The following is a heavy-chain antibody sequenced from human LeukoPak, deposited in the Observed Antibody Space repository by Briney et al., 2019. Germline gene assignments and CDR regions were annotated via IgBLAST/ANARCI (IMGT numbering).Heavy chain of an antibody. CDR3: ARAKRLYTSRWSYLAFDI. CDR1: GYTFTSYD. J-gene: IGHJ3*02. V-gene: IGHV1-8*01. Sequence: GASVKVSCKASGYTFTSYDINWVRQATGQGREWMGWMNPNSGNTGYAQKFQGRVTMTRNTSISTAYMELSSLRSEDAAVYYCARAKRLYTSRWSYLAFDIWGHGTMVTVSS. D-gene: IGHD6-13*01. CDR2: MNPNSGNT.